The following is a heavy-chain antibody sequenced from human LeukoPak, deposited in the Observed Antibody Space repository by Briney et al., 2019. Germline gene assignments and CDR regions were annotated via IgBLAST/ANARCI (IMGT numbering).Heavy chain of an antibody. CDR1: GFTFDDYT. Sequence: GGSLRLSCAASGFTFDDYTMHWVRQAPGKGLVWVSRINSDGSSTSYADSVKGRFTISRDNAKNTLYLQMNSLRAEDTAVYYCARDPHMTTVTTGIGYWGQGTLVTVSS. V-gene: IGHV3-74*01. D-gene: IGHD4-17*01. CDR2: INSDGSST. CDR3: ARDPHMTTVTTGIGY. J-gene: IGHJ4*02.